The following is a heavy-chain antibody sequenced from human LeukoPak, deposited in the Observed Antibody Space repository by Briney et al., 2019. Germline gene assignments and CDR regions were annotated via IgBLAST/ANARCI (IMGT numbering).Heavy chain of an antibody. CDR2: INHSGST. D-gene: IGHD2-15*01. CDR1: GGSFSGYY. V-gene: IGHV4-34*01. J-gene: IGHJ5*02. CDR3: ARLGQYCSGGSCYSIWFDP. Sequence: PSETLSLTCAVYGGSFSGYYWSWIRQPPGKGLEWIGEINHSGSTNYNPSLKSRVTISVDTSKNQFSLKLSSVTAADMAVYYCARLGQYCSGGSCYSIWFDPWGQGTLVTVSS.